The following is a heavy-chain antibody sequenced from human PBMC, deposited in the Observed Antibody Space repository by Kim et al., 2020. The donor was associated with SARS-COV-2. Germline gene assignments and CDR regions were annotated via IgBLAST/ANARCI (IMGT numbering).Heavy chain of an antibody. J-gene: IGHJ4*02. D-gene: IGHD4-17*01. V-gene: IGHV1-18*01. CDR1: GYTFTRYG. CDR3: ARATYGDYGGWLDY. CDR2: ISPNSGNT. Sequence: ASVKVSCKASGYTFTRYGISWVRQAPGQGPEWMGWISPNSGNTNYAQKFQGRVTMTSNTSTSTAYMELRSLRSEDTAVYYCARATYGDYGGWLDYRGQG.